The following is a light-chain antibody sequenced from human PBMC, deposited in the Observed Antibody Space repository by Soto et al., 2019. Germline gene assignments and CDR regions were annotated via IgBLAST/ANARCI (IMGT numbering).Light chain of an antibody. Sequence: QMTQSPSTLSASVGDRVTITCRASQSCRNSLAWYQQKAGKAPTLLIYDASTLQSGVPSRFSGSGSGTEFSLTISSLQPEDFATYYCLCYITYPWTFGQGTKVEIK. J-gene: IGKJ1*01. CDR3: LCYITYPWT. CDR1: QSCRNS. V-gene: IGKV1-5*01. CDR2: DAS.